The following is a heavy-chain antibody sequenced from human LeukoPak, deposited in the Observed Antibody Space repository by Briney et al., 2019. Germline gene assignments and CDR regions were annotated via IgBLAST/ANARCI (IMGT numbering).Heavy chain of an antibody. J-gene: IGHJ5*02. V-gene: IGHV3-21*01. CDR3: ARDLGVRGVIPNWFDP. D-gene: IGHD3-10*01. Sequence: PGGSLRLSRAASGFTFSSYSMNWVRQAPGKGLEWVSSISSSSSYIYYADSVKGRFTISRDNAKNSLYLQMNSLRAEDTAVYYCARDLGVRGVIPNWFDPWGQGTLVTVSS. CDR1: GFTFSSYS. CDR2: ISSSSSYI.